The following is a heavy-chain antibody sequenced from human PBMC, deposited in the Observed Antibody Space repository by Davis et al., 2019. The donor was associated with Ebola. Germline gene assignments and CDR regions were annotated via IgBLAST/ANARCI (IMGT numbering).Heavy chain of an antibody. J-gene: IGHJ5*02. CDR2: IYYSGST. CDR1: GGSISSSSYY. CDR3: ASRIRYFDWMRFDP. V-gene: IGHV4-39*01. D-gene: IGHD3-9*01. Sequence: SETLSLTCTVSGGSISSSSYYWGWIRQPPGKGLEWIGSIYYSGSTYYNPSLKSRVTISVDTSKNQFSLKLSSVTAADTAVYYCASRIRYFDWMRFDPWGQGTLVTVSS.